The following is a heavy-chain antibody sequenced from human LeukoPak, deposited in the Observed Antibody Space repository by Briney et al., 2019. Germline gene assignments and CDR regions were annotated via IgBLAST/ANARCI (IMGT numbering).Heavy chain of an antibody. J-gene: IGHJ4*02. V-gene: IGHV3-21*01. Sequence: GGSLRLSCAASGFTFSSYSMNWVRQAPGKGLEWVSSISSSSSYIYYADSVKGRFTISRDNAKNSLYLQMNSLRAEDTAVYYCVTAPGYSSGWYGSFDYWGQGTLVTVSS. CDR3: VTAPGYSSGWYGSFDY. D-gene: IGHD6-19*01. CDR1: GFTFSSYS. CDR2: ISSSSSYI.